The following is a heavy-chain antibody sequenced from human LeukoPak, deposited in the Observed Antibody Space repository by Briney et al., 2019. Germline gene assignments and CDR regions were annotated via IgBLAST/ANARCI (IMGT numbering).Heavy chain of an antibody. CDR1: GFTFNNYW. Sequence: PGGSLRLSCAASGFTFNNYWMTWVRQAPGRGLEWVAYMNQVGNERKYVDSVKGRFTISRDNAQNSLYLQMNSLRVEDTAVYYCARGTYYYEFWGQGTLVTVSS. CDR2: MNQVGNER. CDR3: ARGTYYYEF. J-gene: IGHJ4*02. V-gene: IGHV3-7*04. D-gene: IGHD3-16*01.